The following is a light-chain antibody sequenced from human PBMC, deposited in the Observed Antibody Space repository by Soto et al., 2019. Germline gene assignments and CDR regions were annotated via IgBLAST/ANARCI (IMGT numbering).Light chain of an antibody. CDR1: QAVPNN. CDR3: QQVKTYPRT. CDR2: EES. J-gene: IGKJ4*01. Sequence: INLTQSPSFLSATVGDRVTITCRPSQAVPNNMAWYQQKPGKPPKLLIYEESTLHSGVPSRFSGRKSGTQFTLTIDSLQPEDFATYYCQQVKTYPRTCGGGTRWIS. V-gene: IGKV1-9*01.